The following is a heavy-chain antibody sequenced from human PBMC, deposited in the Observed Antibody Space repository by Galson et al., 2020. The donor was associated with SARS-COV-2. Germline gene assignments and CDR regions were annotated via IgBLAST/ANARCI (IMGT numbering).Heavy chain of an antibody. J-gene: IGHJ6*03. CDR3: AKDGIAARPDYMDV. V-gene: IGHV3-23*01. Sequence: GGSLRLSCAASGFTFTSYAMSWVRQAPGKGLEWVSAFSGSGDITYYADSVKGRFTISRDNSKNTLYLQMNSLRAEDSAIYYCAKDGIAARPDYMDVWGKGTTVTVSS. CDR2: FSGSGDIT. CDR1: GFTFTSYA. D-gene: IGHD6-6*01.